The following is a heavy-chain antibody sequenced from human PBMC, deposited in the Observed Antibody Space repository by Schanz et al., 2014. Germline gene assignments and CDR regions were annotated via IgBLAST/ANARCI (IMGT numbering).Heavy chain of an antibody. Sequence: EVQLVESGGGLVQPGGSLRLSCAASGFTFSAYWMTWVRQAPGKGLDWVGIIKPDGSEKFYVDSVKGRFTISRDNAKNLMYLQMNSLRDEDTAVYYCAATTILADWGQGTLVAVSS. CDR2: IKPDGSEK. V-gene: IGHV3-7*01. CDR3: AATTILAD. D-gene: IGHD3-3*01. CDR1: GFTFSAYW. J-gene: IGHJ4*02.